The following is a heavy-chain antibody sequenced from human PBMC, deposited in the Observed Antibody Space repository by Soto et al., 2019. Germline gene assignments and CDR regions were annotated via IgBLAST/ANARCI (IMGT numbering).Heavy chain of an antibody. J-gene: IGHJ6*02. Sequence: ASVKVSCKASGYTFTSYGISWVRQAPGQRLEWMGWINAGNGNTKYSQKFQGRVTITRDTSASTAYMELSSLRSEDTAVYYCASEAIAAAAVYGMDVWGQGTTVTVS. CDR3: ASEAIAAAAVYGMDV. D-gene: IGHD6-13*01. CDR1: GYTFTSYG. V-gene: IGHV1-3*01. CDR2: INAGNGNT.